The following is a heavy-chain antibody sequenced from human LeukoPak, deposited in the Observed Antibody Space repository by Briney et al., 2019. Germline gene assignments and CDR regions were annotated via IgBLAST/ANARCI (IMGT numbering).Heavy chain of an antibody. J-gene: IGHJ4*02. CDR1: GFSFSNFA. Sequence: GGSLTLSCQVSGFSFSNFAMRWVRQAAGKGLEWVSAISGCGGSTYYAGSVQGRFTISRNNSKNLLYLQMNSLRAEDTAVYYCAKDAIDQYRTSYFDHWGQGTLVPVSS. CDR2: ISGCGGST. D-gene: IGHD1-1*01. CDR3: AKDAIDQYRTSYFDH. V-gene: IGHV3-23*01.